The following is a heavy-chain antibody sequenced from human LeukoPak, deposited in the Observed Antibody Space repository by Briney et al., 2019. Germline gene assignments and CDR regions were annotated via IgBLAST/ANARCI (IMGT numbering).Heavy chain of an antibody. CDR1: GFTFSSYS. Sequence: KTGGSLRLSCAASGFTFSSYSMNWVRQAPGKGLEWVSPISSSSSYIYYADSVKGRFTISRDNAKNSLYLQMNSLRAEDTAVYYCARVTEAPYYFDYWGQGTLVTVSS. CDR3: ARVTEAPYYFDY. V-gene: IGHV3-21*01. CDR2: ISSSSSYI. J-gene: IGHJ4*02.